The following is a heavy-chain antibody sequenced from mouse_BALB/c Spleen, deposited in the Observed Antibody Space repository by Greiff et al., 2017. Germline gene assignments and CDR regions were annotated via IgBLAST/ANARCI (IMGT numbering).Heavy chain of an antibody. V-gene: IGHV3-6*02. J-gene: IGHJ3*01. D-gene: IGHD1-1*01. CDR2: ISYDGSN. CDR1: GYSITSGYY. CDR3: ARDRGLRSPFAY. Sequence: EVQRVESGPGLVKPSQSLSLTCSVTGYSITSGYYWNWIRQFPGNKLEWMGYISYDGSNNYKPSLKNRISITRDTSKNQFFLKLNSVTTEDTATYFCARDRGLRSPFAYWGQGTLVTVSA.